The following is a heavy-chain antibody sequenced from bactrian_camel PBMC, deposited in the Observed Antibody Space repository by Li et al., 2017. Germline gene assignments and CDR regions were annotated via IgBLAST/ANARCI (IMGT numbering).Heavy chain of an antibody. CDR1: GFTFSTYY. CDR2: IYSDGSNT. Sequence: HVQLVESGGGLVQPGGSLRLSCAASGFTFSTYYMSWVRQAPGRGLEWVSGIYSDGSNTYHADSVKGRFTISRDNAKNTLYLQMNSLKSEDTAVYYCAADTGVGGDYGLAHDLCAEADFGYWGQGTQVTVS. CDR3: AADTGVGGDYGLAHDLCAEADFGY. V-gene: IGHV3-2*01. J-gene: IGHJ6*01. D-gene: IGHD5*01.